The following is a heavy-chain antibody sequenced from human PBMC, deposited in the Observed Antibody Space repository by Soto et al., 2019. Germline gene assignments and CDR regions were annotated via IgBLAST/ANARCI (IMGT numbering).Heavy chain of an antibody. Sequence: ASVKVSCKASGYTFTGYAIHWVRQAPGQRLGWMGWINGGNGDTKYAQKFQGRVTITRDTSAATAYMELTSLGSEDTALYHCGRGYCSSTSCQYYLDFWGQGTPVTVS. CDR1: GYTFTGYA. CDR2: INGGNGDT. D-gene: IGHD2-2*01. V-gene: IGHV1-3*01. CDR3: GRGYCSSTSCQYYLDF. J-gene: IGHJ4*02.